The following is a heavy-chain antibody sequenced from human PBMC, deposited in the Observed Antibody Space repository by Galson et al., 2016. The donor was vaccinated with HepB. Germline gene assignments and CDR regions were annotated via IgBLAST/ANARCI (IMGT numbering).Heavy chain of an antibody. CDR1: GFTFSSYG. D-gene: IGHD5-18*01. J-gene: IGHJ4*02. V-gene: IGHV3-33*01. Sequence: SLRLSCAASGFTFSSYGMHWVRQAPGKGLEWVAVIWYDGSNKYYADSVKGRFTISRDNSKNTLYLQMNSLRAEDTAVYYCARGITYSYGEAFEYWGQGTLVTVSS. CDR3: ARGITYSYGEAFEY. CDR2: IWYDGSNK.